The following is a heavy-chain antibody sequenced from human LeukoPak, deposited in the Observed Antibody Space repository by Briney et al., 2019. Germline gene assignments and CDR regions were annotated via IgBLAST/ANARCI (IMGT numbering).Heavy chain of an antibody. J-gene: IGHJ4*02. D-gene: IGHD7-27*01. CDR2: ISGSSDNA. CDR3: AKDPINWGSIYFDC. V-gene: IGHV3-23*01. Sequence: GGSLRLSCEASGFTFSNYAMSWVRQAPGKGLEWVSSISGSSDNANYADSVKGRFTISRDNSKNILYLQMNSLTAEDTAVYWCAKDPINWGSIYFDCWGQGTLVTVSS. CDR1: GFTFSNYA.